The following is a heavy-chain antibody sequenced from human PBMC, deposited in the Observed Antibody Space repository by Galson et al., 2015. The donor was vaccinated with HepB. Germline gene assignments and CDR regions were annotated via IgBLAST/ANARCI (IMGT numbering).Heavy chain of an antibody. V-gene: IGHV1-2*02. CDR2: VDPNSGGT. CDR3: ARDHSFRGVRGNDAFDI. Sequence: SVKVSCKASGYSFTGYYIHWVRQAPGQGLDWMGWVDPNSGGTDYGQKFQGGVSMTRDTAISPVYMELSSLRSDDTAVYYCARDHSFRGVRGNDAFDIWGQGTMVTVSS. CDR1: GYSFTGYY. D-gene: IGHD3-16*01. J-gene: IGHJ3*02.